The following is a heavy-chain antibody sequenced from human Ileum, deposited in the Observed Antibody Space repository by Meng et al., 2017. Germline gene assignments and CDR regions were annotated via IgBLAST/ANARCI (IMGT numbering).Heavy chain of an antibody. Sequence: QVQLQEPGPGLVKPSGTLSLTCAGSSGSITSDTYWSWVRLPPGKGLEWIGQISHSGSTFYNPSLKSRVTMSVDKSKSQFSLMLTSVTAADTAVYYCARHGGYYQGFWGQGTLVTVSS. CDR2: ISHSGST. CDR3: ARHGGYYQGF. D-gene: IGHD4-23*01. V-gene: IGHV4-4*02. J-gene: IGHJ4*02. CDR1: SGSITSDTY.